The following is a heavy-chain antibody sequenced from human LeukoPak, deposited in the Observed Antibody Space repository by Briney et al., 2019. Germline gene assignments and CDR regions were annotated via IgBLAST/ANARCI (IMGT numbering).Heavy chain of an antibody. V-gene: IGHV3-30-3*01. CDR2: ISYDGSNK. D-gene: IGHD1-26*01. J-gene: IGHJ4*02. CDR3: ATASPTGSSRFDY. CDR1: GFTLSRYA. Sequence: GGSLRLSCAASGFTLSRYAMHWVGQDPGKGLEWVAVISYDGSNKYYADSVKGRFTISRDNSQNTLYLQMDSLSAEDTAVYYCATASPTGSSRFDYWGQGTLVTVSS.